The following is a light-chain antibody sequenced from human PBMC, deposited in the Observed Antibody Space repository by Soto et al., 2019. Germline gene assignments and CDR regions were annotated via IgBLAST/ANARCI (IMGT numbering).Light chain of an antibody. V-gene: IGKV1-5*03. Sequence: DIQMTQSPSTLSASVGDRVSITCRASQSISRQFAWYKQKTGKAPNLMIYQASNLETGVPSRFTGSVSGTEFTLTISSLQPDDLAAFYCLQYQSYWTFGQGTKVEVK. CDR2: QAS. J-gene: IGKJ1*01. CDR3: LQYQSYWT. CDR1: QSISRQ.